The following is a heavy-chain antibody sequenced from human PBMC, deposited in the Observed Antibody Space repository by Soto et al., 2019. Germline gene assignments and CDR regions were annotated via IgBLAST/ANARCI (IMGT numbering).Heavy chain of an antibody. Sequence: QVQLQQWGPGLLKPSETLSLTCAVYGGSFSGYYWSWIRQPPGKGLEWIGEINHSGSTNYNPSLKSRVTISVDTSKNQFSLKLSSVTAADTAVYYCARGGNSGYVWWGQGTLVTVSS. J-gene: IGHJ4*02. CDR1: GGSFSGYY. V-gene: IGHV4-34*01. CDR2: INHSGST. CDR3: ARGGNSGYVW. D-gene: IGHD5-12*01.